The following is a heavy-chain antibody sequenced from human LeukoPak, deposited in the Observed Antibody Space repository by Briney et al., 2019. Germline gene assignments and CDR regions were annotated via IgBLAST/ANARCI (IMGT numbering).Heavy chain of an antibody. D-gene: IGHD6-13*01. CDR1: GFTFSSYA. CDR3: AKGDLGSWPYYYYYGMDV. V-gene: IGHV3-30-3*01. CDR2: ISYDGSNK. Sequence: GGSLRLSCAASGFTFSSYAMHWVRQAPGKGLEWVAVISYDGSNKYYADSVKGRFTISRDNSKNTLYLQMNSLRAEDTAVYYCAKGDLGSWPYYYYYGMDVWGQGTTVTVSS. J-gene: IGHJ6*02.